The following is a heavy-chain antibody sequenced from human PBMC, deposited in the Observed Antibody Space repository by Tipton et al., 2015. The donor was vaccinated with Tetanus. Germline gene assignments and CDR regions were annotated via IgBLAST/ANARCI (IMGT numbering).Heavy chain of an antibody. CDR1: GGSVRSGSYS. D-gene: IGHD3-10*01. Sequence: TLSLSCTVSGGSVRSGSYSWNWIRQPPGKGLEWLAYVSYSGRTNSNYSLKSRITISQDTSKNQFSLRLTSVTAADTAVYYCARDRGVRGGYYYYHGMDVWGQGTTVTVSS. CDR2: VSYSGRT. CDR3: ARDRGVRGGYYYYHGMDV. J-gene: IGHJ6*02. V-gene: IGHV4-61*01.